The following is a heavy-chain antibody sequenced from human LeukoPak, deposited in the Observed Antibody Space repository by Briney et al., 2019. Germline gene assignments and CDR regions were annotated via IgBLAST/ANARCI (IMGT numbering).Heavy chain of an antibody. CDR2: IKSKTDGGTT. Sequence: GRSLRLSCVISGFSFSNAWMSWVRQAPGKGLEWVGRIKSKTDGGTTDYAAPVKGRFSISRDDSKDTLYLQMNSLTTEDTAVYYCTTEEVAARPRSYGVDVSGQGTTVTVSS. D-gene: IGHD6-6*01. CDR3: TTEEVAARPRSYGVDV. CDR1: GFSFSNAW. J-gene: IGHJ6*02. V-gene: IGHV3-15*01.